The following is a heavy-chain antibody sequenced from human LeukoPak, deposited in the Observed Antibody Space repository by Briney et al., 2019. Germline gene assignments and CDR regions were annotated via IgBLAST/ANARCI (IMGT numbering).Heavy chain of an antibody. CDR1: GFTFSTSD. D-gene: IGHD6-13*01. CDR3: ARVGQQLVRYYFDY. V-gene: IGHV3-21*06. CDR2: ISSGSRYI. J-gene: IGHJ4*02. Sequence: GGSLRLSCATSGFTFSTSDMNWVRQTPGKGLEWVSSISSGSRYIYYADSVKGRFTSSRDNAGNSLFLQMNSLRAEDTAVYYCARVGQQLVRYYFDYWGQGTLVTVSS.